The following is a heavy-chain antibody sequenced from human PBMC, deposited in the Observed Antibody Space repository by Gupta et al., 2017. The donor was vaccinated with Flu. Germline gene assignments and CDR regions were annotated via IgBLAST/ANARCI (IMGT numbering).Heavy chain of an antibody. CDR2: ISYNGGKT. D-gene: IGHD2-21*02. J-gene: IGHJ4*02. CDR3: AKDFNSGHLAYCDGDCDTLFDY. Sequence: EVPLLESGGGLVQPGGSLRLSCAASGFTFSNYDMSWVRQAPGKGLEWVSSISYNGGKTHYADSVKGRFTISRDNPKNTLFLQMNSLTDGDTAIYYCAKDFNSGHLAYCDGDCDTLFDYWGQGTLVSVSS. V-gene: IGHV3-23*01. CDR1: GFTFSNYD.